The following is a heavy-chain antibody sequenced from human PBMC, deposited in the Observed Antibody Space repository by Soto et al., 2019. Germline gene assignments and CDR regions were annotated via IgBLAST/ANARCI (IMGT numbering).Heavy chain of an antibody. CDR3: SGESTHSGGWYRHHGFDT. V-gene: IGHV1-3*01. J-gene: IGHJ3*02. Sequence: QVQLVQSGAEVKLPGASVKVSCTTSGYTFSTYGIHWVRQAPGQRLEWMGWINGGDGSTKYSEKFQGRVTITGDTSANTVYMEVSRMSSEDTAVYYCSGESTHSGGWYRHHGFDTWGQGTVVAVSS. CDR1: GYTFSTYG. CDR2: INGGDGST. D-gene: IGHD6-19*01.